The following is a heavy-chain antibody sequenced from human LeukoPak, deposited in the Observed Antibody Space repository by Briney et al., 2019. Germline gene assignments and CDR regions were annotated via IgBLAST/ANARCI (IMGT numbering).Heavy chain of an antibody. J-gene: IGHJ4*02. Sequence: GASVKVSCKASGYTFTGYYMHWVRQAPGQRLEWMGWINPNSGGTNYAQKFQGRVTMTRDTSISTAYMELSRLRSDDTAVYYCARVSGSHSPPDYWGQGTLVTVSS. CDR1: GYTFTGYY. V-gene: IGHV1-2*02. D-gene: IGHD1-26*01. CDR3: ARVSGSHSPPDY. CDR2: INPNSGGT.